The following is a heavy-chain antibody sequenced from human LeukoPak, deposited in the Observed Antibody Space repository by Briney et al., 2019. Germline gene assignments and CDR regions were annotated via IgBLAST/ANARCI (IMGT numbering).Heavy chain of an antibody. Sequence: SETLSLTCTVSGGSISSYYWGWIRQPPGKGLEWIGYIYYSRSTNYNPSLKSRVTISVDTSKNQFSLKLSSVTAADTAVYYCARGRDYYDSSGYYYYFDYWGQGTLVTVSS. V-gene: IGHV4-59*01. J-gene: IGHJ4*02. CDR1: GGSISSYY. CDR2: IYYSRST. D-gene: IGHD3-22*01. CDR3: ARGRDYYDSSGYYYYFDY.